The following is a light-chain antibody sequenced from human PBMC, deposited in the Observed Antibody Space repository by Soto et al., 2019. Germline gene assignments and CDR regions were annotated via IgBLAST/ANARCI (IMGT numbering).Light chain of an antibody. V-gene: IGKV1-39*01. CDR1: QNIIFY. Sequence: DIQMTQSPSSLSASVGDRVSITCRASQNIIFYLNWYQQKIGKAPKLLIYAASNLQSGVPSRFSGTGSGADFTLTTSHLQPEDSATYFCQQSYTTPVYSFGQGTKVDIK. J-gene: IGKJ2*01. CDR2: AAS. CDR3: QQSYTTPVYS.